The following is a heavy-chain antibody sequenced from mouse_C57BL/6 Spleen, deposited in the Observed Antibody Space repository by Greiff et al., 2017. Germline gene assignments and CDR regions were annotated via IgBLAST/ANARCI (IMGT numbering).Heavy chain of an antibody. CDR3: ARRWLGYAMDY. CDR1: GYSFTGYY. J-gene: IGHJ4*01. Sequence: EVQLQQSGPELVKPGASVKISCKASGYSFTGYYMNWVKQSPEKSLEWIGEINPSTGGTTYNQKFKAKATLTVDKSSSTAYMQLKSLTSEDSAVYYCARRWLGYAMDYWGQGTSVTVSS. V-gene: IGHV1-42*01. D-gene: IGHD4-1*01. CDR2: INPSTGGT.